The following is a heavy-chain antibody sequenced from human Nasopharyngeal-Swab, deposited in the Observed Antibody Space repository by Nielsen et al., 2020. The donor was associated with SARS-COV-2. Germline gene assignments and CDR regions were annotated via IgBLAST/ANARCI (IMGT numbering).Heavy chain of an antibody. CDR3: ASRGGRWLQPVGYGMDV. V-gene: IGHV1-69*06. CDR1: GGTFSSYA. D-gene: IGHD5-24*01. Sequence: ASVKVSCKASGGTFSSYAISWVRQAPGQGLEWMGGIIPIFGTANYAQKFQGRVTITADKSTSTAYMELSSLRSEDTAVYYCASRGGRWLQPVGYGMDVWGQGTTVTVSS. J-gene: IGHJ6*02. CDR2: IIPIFGTA.